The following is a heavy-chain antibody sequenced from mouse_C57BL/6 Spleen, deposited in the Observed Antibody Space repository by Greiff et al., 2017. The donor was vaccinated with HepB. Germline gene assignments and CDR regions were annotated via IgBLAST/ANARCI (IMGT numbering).Heavy chain of an antibody. V-gene: IGHV1-54*01. Sequence: VQLQQSGAELVRPGTSVKVSCKASGYAFTNYSIEWVKQRPGQGLEWIGVINPGSGGTNYNEKFKGKATLTADKSSSTAYMQLSSLTSEDSAVYFCARWGTTVVASDAMDYWGQGTSVTVSS. CDR1: GYAFTNYS. D-gene: IGHD1-1*01. CDR3: ARWGTTVVASDAMDY. CDR2: INPGSGGT. J-gene: IGHJ4*01.